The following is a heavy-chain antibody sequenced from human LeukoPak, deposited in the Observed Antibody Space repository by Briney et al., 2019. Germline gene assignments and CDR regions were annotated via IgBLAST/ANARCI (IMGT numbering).Heavy chain of an antibody. J-gene: IGHJ4*02. Sequence: GGSLRLSCAASGFTFSTYNMNWVRQAPGKGLEWVSSISGSSSYIYYADSVKGRFSISRDNAKNSLYLQMNSLRAEDMAVYYCARDLLGWELHYFDYWGQGTLVTVSS. V-gene: IGHV3-21*01. D-gene: IGHD1-26*01. CDR3: ARDLLGWELHYFDY. CDR1: GFTFSTYN. CDR2: ISGSSSYI.